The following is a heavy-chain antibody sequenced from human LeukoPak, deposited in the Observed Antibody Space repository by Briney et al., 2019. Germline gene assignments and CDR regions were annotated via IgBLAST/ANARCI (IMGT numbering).Heavy chain of an antibody. Sequence: GGSLRLSCAASGFTFSIYGMSWVRQAPGKGLEWVSAISGSGGSTYYADSVKGRFSISRDSSKNILYLQMNSLRAEDTAVYYCAKDRCSNGVGCYYYYMDVWGKGTTVTISS. D-gene: IGHD2-8*01. J-gene: IGHJ6*03. CDR3: AKDRCSNGVGCYYYYMDV. CDR1: GFTFSIYG. CDR2: ISGSGGST. V-gene: IGHV3-23*01.